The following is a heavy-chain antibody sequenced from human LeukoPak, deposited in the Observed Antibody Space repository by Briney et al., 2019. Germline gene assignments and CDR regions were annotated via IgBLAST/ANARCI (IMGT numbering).Heavy chain of an antibody. Sequence: GGSVRLSCAASGFTFSNYWMSWVRQAPGKGLEWVANIKQDGSEKYYVDSVKGRFTTSRDNAKNSLYLQMNSLRAEDTAVYYCAELGITMIGGVWGKGTTVTISS. D-gene: IGHD3-10*02. J-gene: IGHJ6*04. V-gene: IGHV3-7*01. CDR3: AELGITMIGGV. CDR2: IKQDGSEK. CDR1: GFTFSNYW.